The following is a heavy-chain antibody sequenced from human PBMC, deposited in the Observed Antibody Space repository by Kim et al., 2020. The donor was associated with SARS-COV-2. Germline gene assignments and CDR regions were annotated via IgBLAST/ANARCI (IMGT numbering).Heavy chain of an antibody. CDR1: GYSFTSYW. V-gene: IGHV5-51*01. Sequence: GESLKISCKGSGYSFTSYWIGWVRQMPGKGLEWMGIIYPGDSDTRYSPSFQGQVTISADKSISTAYLQWSSLKASDTAMYYCARFTYYDILTGYSPGGYFDYWGQGTLVTVSS. CDR2: IYPGDSDT. D-gene: IGHD3-9*01. CDR3: ARFTYYDILTGYSPGGYFDY. J-gene: IGHJ4*02.